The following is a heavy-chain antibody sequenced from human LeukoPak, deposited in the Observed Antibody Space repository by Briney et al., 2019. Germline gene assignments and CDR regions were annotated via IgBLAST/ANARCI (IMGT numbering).Heavy chain of an antibody. D-gene: IGHD6-19*01. CDR3: ARDRPQQWLVRGQRGYYYYMDV. V-gene: IGHV3-7*01. Sequence: GGSLRLSCAASGFTFSSYWMSWVRQAPGKGLEWVANIKQDGSEKYYVDSVKGRFTISRDIAKNSLYLQMNSLRAEDTAVYYCARDRPQQWLVRGQRGYYYYMDVWGKGTTVTISS. CDR1: GFTFSSYW. CDR2: IKQDGSEK. J-gene: IGHJ6*03.